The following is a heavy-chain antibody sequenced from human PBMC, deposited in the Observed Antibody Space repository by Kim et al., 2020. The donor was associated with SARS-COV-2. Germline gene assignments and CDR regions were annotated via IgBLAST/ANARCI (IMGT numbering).Heavy chain of an antibody. CDR3: AKDPGTITFGGVIVIGAFDY. V-gene: IGHV3-23*01. Sequence: GGSLRLSCAASGFTFSSYAMSWVRQAPGKGLEWVLAISGSGGSTYYADSVKGRFTISRDNSKNTLYLQMNSLRAEDTAVYYCAKDPGTITFGGVIVIGAFDYWGQGTLVTVSS. CDR2: ISGSGGST. D-gene: IGHD3-16*02. CDR1: GFTFSSYA. J-gene: IGHJ4*02.